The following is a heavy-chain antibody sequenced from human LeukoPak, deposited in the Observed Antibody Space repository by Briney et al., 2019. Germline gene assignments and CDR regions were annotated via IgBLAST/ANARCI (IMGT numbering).Heavy chain of an antibody. CDR1: GGTFSSYA. CDR3: ARLYYYDSSGYYTGWFDP. Sequence: GASVKVSCKASGGTFSSYAISWVRQAPGQGLEWMGGIIPIFGTANYAQKFQGRVTITTDESTSTAYMELSSLRSEDTAVYYCARLYYYDSSGYYTGWFDPWGQGTLVTVSS. D-gene: IGHD3-22*01. CDR2: IIPIFGTA. V-gene: IGHV1-69*05. J-gene: IGHJ5*02.